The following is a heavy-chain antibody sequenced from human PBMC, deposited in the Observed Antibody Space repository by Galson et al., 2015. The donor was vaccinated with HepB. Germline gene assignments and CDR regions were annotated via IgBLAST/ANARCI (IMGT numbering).Heavy chain of an antibody. CDR1: GFTFSSYG. J-gene: IGHJ6*02. CDR2: ISYDGSNK. CDR3: AKVESPYYYGMDV. D-gene: IGHD2/OR15-2a*01. Sequence: SLRLSCAASGFTFSSYGMHWVRQAPGKGLEWVAVISYDGSNKYYADSVKGRFTISRDNSKNTLYLQMNSLRAEDTAVYYCAKVESPYYYGMDVWGQGTTVTVSS. V-gene: IGHV3-30*18.